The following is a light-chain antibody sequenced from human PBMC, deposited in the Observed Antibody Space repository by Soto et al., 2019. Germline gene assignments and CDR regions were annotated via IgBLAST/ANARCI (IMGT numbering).Light chain of an antibody. J-gene: IGKJ1*01. CDR3: QQINTSPPT. V-gene: IGKV1-39*01. Sequence: DIQMTQSPSSLAASVGDRVTIPCRASQSISSYLNWYQQKPGKAPKLLIYAASTLRSGVPSRFSGSGSATDFTLTISSLQPDDFATYYCQQINTSPPTFGQGTKVDIK. CDR2: AAS. CDR1: QSISSY.